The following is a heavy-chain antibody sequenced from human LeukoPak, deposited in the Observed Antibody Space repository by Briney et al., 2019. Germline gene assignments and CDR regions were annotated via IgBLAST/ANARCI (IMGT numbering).Heavy chain of an antibody. V-gene: IGHV1-18*01. D-gene: IGHD3-16*01. CDR3: ARSVPGDTADY. CDR1: GYTFTSYG. Sequence: ASVTVSCTASGYTFTSYGISWVRQAPGQGLEWMGWISAYNGNTNYAQKLQGRVTMTTDTSTSTAYMELRSLRSDDTAVYYCARSVPGDTADYWGQGTLVTVSS. J-gene: IGHJ4*02. CDR2: ISAYNGNT.